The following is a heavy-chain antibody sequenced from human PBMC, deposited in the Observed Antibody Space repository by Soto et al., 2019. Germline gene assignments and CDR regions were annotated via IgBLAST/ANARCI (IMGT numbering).Heavy chain of an antibody. V-gene: IGHV3-9*01. D-gene: IGHD6-13*01. CDR1: GFTFDDYA. CDR2: ISWNSGSI. Sequence: RLSCAASGFTFDDYAMHWVRQAPGKGLEWVSGISWNSGSIGYADSVKGRFTISRDNAKNSLYLQMNSLRAEDTALYYCAKDMMSVTVSSSWLCSAFDTWGQGKRVTVPS. J-gene: IGHJ3*02. CDR3: AKDMMSVTVSSSWLCSAFDT.